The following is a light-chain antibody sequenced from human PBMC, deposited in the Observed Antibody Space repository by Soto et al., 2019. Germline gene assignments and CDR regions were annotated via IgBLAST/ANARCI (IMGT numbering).Light chain of an antibody. CDR2: GNT. CDR1: SSNIGAGYD. CDR3: QSYDSSLSGSAV. Sequence: QSVLTQPPSVSGAPGQRVTISCTGSSSNIGAGYDVHWYQQLPGTAPKLLIYGNTNRPSRVPDRFSGSKSGTSASLAITGLQAEDEADYYCQSYDSSLSGSAVFGGGTQRPSS. V-gene: IGLV1-40*01. J-gene: IGLJ7*01.